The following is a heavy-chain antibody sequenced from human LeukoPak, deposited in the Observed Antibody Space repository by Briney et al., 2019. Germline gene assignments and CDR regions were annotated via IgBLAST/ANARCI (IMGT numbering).Heavy chain of an antibody. D-gene: IGHD3-10*01. CDR3: GRALLGGSDIYTPFSY. J-gene: IGHJ4*02. Sequence: ASVKVSCKASGGTFSSYDISWVRQAPGQGLEWMGWISGYNGNTNYAQKLQGRVTMTTDTSTSTAYMELRSLRSDDTAVYYCGRALLGGSDIYTPFSYWGQGTLVTVSS. CDR2: ISGYNGNT. V-gene: IGHV1-18*01. CDR1: GGTFSSYD.